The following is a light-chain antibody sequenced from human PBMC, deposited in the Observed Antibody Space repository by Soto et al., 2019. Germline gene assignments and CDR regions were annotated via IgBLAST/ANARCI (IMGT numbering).Light chain of an antibody. J-gene: IGLJ3*02. Sequence: SYELTQPPSVSVSPGQTARITCAGDVLPKKYAYWYQQRSGQAPVLVIYEDTKRPSGIPERFSAYSSGTMATLTISGAQVEDEADYYCYSKESSGSYRGVFGGGTKLTVL. CDR3: YSKESSGSYRGV. V-gene: IGLV3-10*01. CDR2: EDT. CDR1: VLPKKY.